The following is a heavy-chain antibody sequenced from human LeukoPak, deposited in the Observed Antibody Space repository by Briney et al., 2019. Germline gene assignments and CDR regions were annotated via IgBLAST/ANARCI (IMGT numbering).Heavy chain of an antibody. CDR2: IYYNGRA. V-gene: IGHV4-39*01. Sequence: KPSETLSLTCTVSGDSISTTNYFWGWIRQPPGKGLEWIVTIYYNGRATYNPSLKSRVTISVDTSTNQFSLRLSSVTAADTAVYYCARHIAYYYDSSGQEDAFDIWGQGTMVTVSS. J-gene: IGHJ3*02. D-gene: IGHD3-22*01. CDR3: ARHIAYYYDSSGQEDAFDI. CDR1: GDSISTTNYF.